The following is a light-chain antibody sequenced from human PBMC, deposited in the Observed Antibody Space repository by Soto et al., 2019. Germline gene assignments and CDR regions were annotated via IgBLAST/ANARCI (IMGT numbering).Light chain of an antibody. CDR1: QSLIKNF. V-gene: IGKV3-20*01. J-gene: IGKJ1*01. CDR2: GAS. CDR3: HHYDNSLWT. Sequence: ETVLTQSPGTLSLSPGERATLSCRASQSLIKNFLAWYQQKPGQAPRLLIYGASRRATAIPDRFSGSGSGTDYTPTISRLEPEDFSVYYCHHYDNSLWTVGQGTKVDSK.